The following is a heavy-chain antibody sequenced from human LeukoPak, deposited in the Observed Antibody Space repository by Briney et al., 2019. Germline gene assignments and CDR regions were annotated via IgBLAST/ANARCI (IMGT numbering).Heavy chain of an antibody. J-gene: IGHJ4*02. CDR2: ISGDGVST. Sequence: GGSLRLSCVASGLPIGDFAMHWVRQAPGQGLECVSLISGDGVSTFFADSVKGRFSISRDNSKNSLFLEMSSLRTEDTAMYYCARGSGKFDYGGEGTLVAVSS. V-gene: IGHV3-43*02. CDR1: GLPIGDFA. CDR3: ARGSGKFDY.